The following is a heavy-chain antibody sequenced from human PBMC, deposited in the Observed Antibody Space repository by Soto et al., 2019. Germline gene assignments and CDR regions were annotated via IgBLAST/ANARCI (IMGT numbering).Heavy chain of an antibody. CDR2: ISSSSSYI. CDR1: GFTFSSYS. CDR3: ARWGPIYGMDV. V-gene: IGHV3-21*01. J-gene: IGHJ6*02. D-gene: IGHD3-16*01. Sequence: GGSLRLSCAASGFTFSSYSMNWVRQAPGKGLEWVSSISSSSSYIYYADSVKGRFTISRDNAKDSLYLQMNSLRAEDTAVYYCARWGPIYGMDVWGQGTTVTVS.